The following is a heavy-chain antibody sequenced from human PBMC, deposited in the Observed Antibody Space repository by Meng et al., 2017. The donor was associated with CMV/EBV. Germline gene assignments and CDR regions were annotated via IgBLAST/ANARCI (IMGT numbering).Heavy chain of an antibody. CDR1: GFTFSSHA. J-gene: IGHJ4*02. Sequence: AYGFTFSSHAMHWVRQAPGKGLEWVAVISYDGYSKYYADSVKGRFTLSRDKSKNTLYLQMNSLRAEDTAVYYCARDRCSSIICHVDYWGQGTLVTVSS. D-gene: IGHD2-2*01. V-gene: IGHV3-30*04. CDR3: ARDRCSSIICHVDY. CDR2: ISYDGYSK.